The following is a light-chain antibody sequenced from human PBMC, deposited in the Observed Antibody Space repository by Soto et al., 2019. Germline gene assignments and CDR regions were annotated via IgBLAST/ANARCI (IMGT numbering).Light chain of an antibody. Sequence: QSVLTQPASVSGSPGQSITISCTGSSSDVGTYNYVSWYQQYPGTAPKLMIYDVTDRPSGVSDRFSGSKSGNPASLTISGLQAEDEDDYYCPSFTGSTPRWVFGGGTKLTVL. CDR2: DVT. CDR3: PSFTGSTPRWV. J-gene: IGLJ3*02. V-gene: IGLV2-14*01. CDR1: SSDVGTYNY.